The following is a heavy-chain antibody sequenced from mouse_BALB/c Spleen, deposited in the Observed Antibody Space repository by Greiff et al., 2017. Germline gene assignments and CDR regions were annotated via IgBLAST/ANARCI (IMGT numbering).Heavy chain of an antibody. CDR2: IRLKSNNYAT. V-gene: IGHV6-6*02. Sequence: EVKVEESGGGLVQPGGSMKLSCVASGFTFSNYWMNWVRQSPEKGLEWVAEIRLKSNNYATHYAESVKGRFTISRDDSKSSVYLQMNNLRAEDTGIYYCTRQDGNYVGFAYWGQGTLVTVSA. CDR3: TRQDGNYVGFAY. J-gene: IGHJ3*01. D-gene: IGHD2-1*01. CDR1: GFTFSNYW.